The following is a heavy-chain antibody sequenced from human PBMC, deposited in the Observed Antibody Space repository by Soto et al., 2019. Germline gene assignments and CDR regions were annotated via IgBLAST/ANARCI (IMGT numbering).Heavy chain of an antibody. CDR3: ARSDIVVVVAATGRGHYYYGMDV. D-gene: IGHD2-15*01. Sequence: ESGGGVVQPGRSLRLSCAASGFTFSSYGMHWVRQAPGKGLEWVAVIWYDGSNKYYADSVKGRFTISRDNSKNTLYLQMNSLRAEDTAVYYCARSDIVVVVAATGRGHYYYGMDVWGQGTTVTVSS. V-gene: IGHV3-33*01. CDR1: GFTFSSYG. J-gene: IGHJ6*02. CDR2: IWYDGSNK.